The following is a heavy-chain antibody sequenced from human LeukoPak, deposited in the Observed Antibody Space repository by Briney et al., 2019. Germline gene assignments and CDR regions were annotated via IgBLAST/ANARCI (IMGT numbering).Heavy chain of an antibody. CDR2: IAGGDEST. CDR3: ARAVYWSLDY. J-gene: IGHJ4*02. Sequence: PGRSLRLSCAISGFIFNTNGMNWVRQSPGKGLEWLATIAGGDESTYYADSVKGRFAISRDNSKNTVFLHMNSLRVEDTAVYYCARAVYWSLDYWGQGTPVTVSS. V-gene: IGHV3-23*01. D-gene: IGHD1-1*01. CDR1: GFIFNTNG.